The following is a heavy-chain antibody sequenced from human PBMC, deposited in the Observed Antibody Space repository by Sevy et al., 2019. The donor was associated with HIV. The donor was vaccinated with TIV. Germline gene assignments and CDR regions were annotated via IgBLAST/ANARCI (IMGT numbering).Heavy chain of an antibody. D-gene: IGHD3-16*01. CDR2: TRYDGYLK. CDR3: AKASGEAPRGGGYVDD. J-gene: IGHJ4*02. CDR1: GFTLSNFG. V-gene: IGHV3-30*02. Sequence: GGSLRLSCAASGFTLSNFGMHWVRRAPGKGLEWVAFTRYDGYLKYYADSVKGRFIVSRDNSDNTLYLQMNRVRVEDTAVYYWAKASGEAPRGGGYVDDWGQGTVVTVSS.